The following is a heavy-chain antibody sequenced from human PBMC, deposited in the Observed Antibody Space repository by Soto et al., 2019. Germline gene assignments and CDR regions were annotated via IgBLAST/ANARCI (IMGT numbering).Heavy chain of an antibody. D-gene: IGHD3-22*01. CDR3: ARDLTNWAMIARGEFDP. Sequence: GASVKVSCKASGYTFTIYGINWVRQAPGQGLEWMGWISAYNGHTNYPQKFQDRVTLTTDTSTSTAYMELRSLRSDDTAVYYCARDLTNWAMIARGEFDPWGQGTLVTVSS. J-gene: IGHJ5*02. CDR1: GYTFTIYG. CDR2: ISAYNGHT. V-gene: IGHV1-18*04.